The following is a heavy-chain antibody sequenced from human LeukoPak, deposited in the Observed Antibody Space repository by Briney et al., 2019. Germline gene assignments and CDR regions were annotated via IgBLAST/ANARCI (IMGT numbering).Heavy chain of an antibody. Sequence: SETLSLTCTVSGGSISSYYWSWIRQPPGKGLEWIGYIYTSGSTNYNPSLKSRVTISVDTSKNQFSLKLSSVTAADTAVYYCARLVVARFYYYYMDVWGKGTTVTVSS. V-gene: IGHV4-4*09. CDR1: GGSISSYY. J-gene: IGHJ6*03. CDR2: IYTSGST. CDR3: ARLVVARFYYYYMDV. D-gene: IGHD2-21*01.